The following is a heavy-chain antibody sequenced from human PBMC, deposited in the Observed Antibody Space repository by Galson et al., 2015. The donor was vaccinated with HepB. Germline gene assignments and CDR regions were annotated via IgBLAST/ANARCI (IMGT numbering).Heavy chain of an antibody. J-gene: IGHJ3*02. Sequence: SLRLSCAASGFTFSSYGMHWVRQAPGKGLEWVAVISYDGSNKYYADSVKGRFTISRDNSKNTLYLQMNSLRAEDTAVYYCAKDQSYGWPCDAFDIWGQGTMVTVSS. V-gene: IGHV3-30*18. CDR3: AKDQSYGWPCDAFDI. CDR2: ISYDGSNK. CDR1: GFTFSSYG. D-gene: IGHD5-18*01.